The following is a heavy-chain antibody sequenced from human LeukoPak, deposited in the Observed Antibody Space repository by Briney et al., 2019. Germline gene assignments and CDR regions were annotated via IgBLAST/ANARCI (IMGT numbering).Heavy chain of an antibody. CDR1: GFTFSDYY. CDR2: ISSSGITL. Sequence: GGSLRLSFAASGFTFSDYYMSWIRQAPAKGLEWVSYISSSGITLYYADSVKGRFTTSRDNAKNLLYLQMNSLKAEDTDVYYCARDGRGITPTYYFDYWGQGTLVTVSS. CDR3: ARDGRGITPTYYFDY. V-gene: IGHV3-11*04. D-gene: IGHD3-10*01. J-gene: IGHJ4*02.